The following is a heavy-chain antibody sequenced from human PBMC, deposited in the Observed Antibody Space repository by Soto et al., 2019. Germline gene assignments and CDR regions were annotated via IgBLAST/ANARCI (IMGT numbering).Heavy chain of an antibody. D-gene: IGHD2-2*02. CDR2: INAGNGDT. J-gene: IGHJ4*02. Sequence: GASVKVSCKASGYIFTSYTVHWVRQAPGQRLEWMGWINAGNGDTKFSPKFQGRVTITTDTPASTAYMGTAYMDLSSLTSEDTAVYYCASAIAEACFDYWGQGTLVTVSS. CDR1: GYIFTSYT. CDR3: ASAIAEACFDY. V-gene: IGHV1-3*01.